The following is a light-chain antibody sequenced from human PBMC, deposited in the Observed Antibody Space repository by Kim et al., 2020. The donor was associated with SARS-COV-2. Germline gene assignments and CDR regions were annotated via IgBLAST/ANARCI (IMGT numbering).Light chain of an antibody. CDR3: QQLKSYPLP. CDR1: QDISSH. CDR2: AVS. Sequence: ASVGDRVPITCRASQDISSHLTWYQQKPGKVPKLLLYAVSTLQTGVPSRFSGSGSGTEFTLTITSLQPEDFATYYCQQLKSYPLPFGQGTRLEIK. J-gene: IGKJ5*01. V-gene: IGKV1-9*01.